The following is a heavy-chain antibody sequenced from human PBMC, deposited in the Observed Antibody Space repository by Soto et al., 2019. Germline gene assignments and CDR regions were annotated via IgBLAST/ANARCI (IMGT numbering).Heavy chain of an antibody. D-gene: IGHD2-2*01. CDR3: ARDGDRCTSTRCSPWPDTHFDL. J-gene: IGHJ2*01. Sequence: QVQLVKSGDEVKKPGASVKVSCKASGYTFTNYGISWVRQAPGQGLEWMGWISPYNGNTKYPQKLQGRVTMTTDTSTRTSYMELRSLRSDDTAVYFCARDGDRCTSTRCSPWPDTHFDLWGRGTLVTVSS. V-gene: IGHV1-18*01. CDR2: ISPYNGNT. CDR1: GYTFTNYG.